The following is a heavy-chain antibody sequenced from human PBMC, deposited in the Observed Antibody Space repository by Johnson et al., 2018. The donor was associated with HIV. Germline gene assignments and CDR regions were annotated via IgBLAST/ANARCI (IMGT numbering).Heavy chain of an antibody. CDR3: AKGFFELDDAFDI. Sequence: QMQLVESGGGMVQPGGSLRLSCAASAFTFSSYAMHWVRQAPGKGLEWVALISYDGSNKYYADSVKGRFTISRDNSKNTLYLQMNSLRAEDTAVYYCAKGFFELDDAFDIWGQGTMVTVSS. CDR2: ISYDGSNK. CDR1: AFTFSSYA. J-gene: IGHJ3*02. V-gene: IGHV3-30-3*01. D-gene: IGHD3/OR15-3a*01.